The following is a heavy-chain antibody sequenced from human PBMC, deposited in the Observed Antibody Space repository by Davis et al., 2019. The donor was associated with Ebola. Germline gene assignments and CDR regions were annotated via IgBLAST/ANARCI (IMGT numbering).Heavy chain of an antibody. Sequence: GESLKISCAASGFMFSSYVMSWVRQAPGKGLEWVSTLCTSADTYYADSVKGRFTISRDNSKNTLYLQMNGLRVEDTAIYYCAKDTSNIWFDVWGQGTMVTVSS. D-gene: IGHD1-26*01. CDR1: GFMFSSYV. CDR3: AKDTSNIWFDV. J-gene: IGHJ3*01. CDR2: LCTSADT. V-gene: IGHV3-23*01.